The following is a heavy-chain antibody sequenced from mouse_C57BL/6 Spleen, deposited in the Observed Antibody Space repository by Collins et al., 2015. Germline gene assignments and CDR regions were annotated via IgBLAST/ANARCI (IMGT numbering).Heavy chain of an antibody. D-gene: IGHD1-1*01. J-gene: IGHJ4*01. V-gene: IGHV6-6*02. CDR2: IRLKSNNYAT. Sequence: EVKLEESGGGLVQPGGSMKLSCVASGFTFSNYWMNWVRQSPEKGLEWVAEIRLKSNNYATHYAESVKGRFTISRDDSKSSVYLQMNNLRAEDTGIYYCTRGGLLRAMDYWGQGTSVTVSS. CDR3: TRGGLLRAMDY. CDR1: GFTFSNYW.